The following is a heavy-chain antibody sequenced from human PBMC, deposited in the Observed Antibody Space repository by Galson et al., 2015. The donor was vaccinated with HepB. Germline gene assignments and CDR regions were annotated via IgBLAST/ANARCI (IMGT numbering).Heavy chain of an antibody. J-gene: IGHJ6*03. CDR3: VRGITVFGVVIEGYYMDV. V-gene: IGHV3-64D*06. CDR1: GFSFSDYI. Sequence: SLRLSCAASGFSFSDYIMHWVRQAPGKGLEYVSVISSNGENIYYADSVKGRFTISRDNSKNTLYLQMSSLRAEDTAVYYCVRGITVFGVVIEGYYMDVWGEGTTVTVSS. CDR2: ISSNGENI. D-gene: IGHD3-3*01.